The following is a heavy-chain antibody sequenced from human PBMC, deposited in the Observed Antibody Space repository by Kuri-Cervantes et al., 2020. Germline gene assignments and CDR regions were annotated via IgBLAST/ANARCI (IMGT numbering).Heavy chain of an antibody. V-gene: IGHV3-23*01. J-gene: IGHJ4*02. Sequence: GESLKISCTASRFTFGDYAMSWVHQAAGKGLEWVSVISGSGGSTYYADSVKGQFTISRDTSKNTVYLQMNSLRADDTAVYYIAKGGGGSYYSPLDCWDQGTLVTVSS. CDR2: ISGSGGST. D-gene: IGHD2-15*01. CDR3: AKGGGGSYYSPLDC. CDR1: RFTFGDYA.